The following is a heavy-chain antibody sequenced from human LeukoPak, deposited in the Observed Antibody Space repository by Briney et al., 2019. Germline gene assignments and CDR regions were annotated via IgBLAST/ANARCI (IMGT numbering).Heavy chain of an antibody. CDR3: ARVGMESPSYYGMDP. Sequence: SETQSLLCTVSGGSISSYYWSWIRQPPGKGLEWIGYIYYSGSTNYNPSRKSRVTLSVDTFKNQFSLRLSSVTAADTAVYYCARVGMESPSYYGMDPRGAGTTVTVSS. D-gene: IGHD1-1*01. J-gene: IGHJ6*04. V-gene: IGHV4-59*01. CDR1: GGSISSYY. CDR2: IYYSGST.